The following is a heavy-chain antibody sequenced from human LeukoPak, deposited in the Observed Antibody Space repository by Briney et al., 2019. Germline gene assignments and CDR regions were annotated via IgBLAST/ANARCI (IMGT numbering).Heavy chain of an antibody. J-gene: IGHJ4*02. V-gene: IGHV3-48*01. CDR1: GFIFSSYS. CDR3: ARVVRGATYYFDY. CDR2: ISGGGGNM. D-gene: IGHD3-10*01. Sequence: GGSLRLSCAASGFIFSSYSMNWVRQAPGKGLEWISYISGGGGNMHYADSVEGRFTISRDNAKNSVYLQMNSLRAEDSAIYYCARVVRGATYYFDYWGQGTLVTVSS.